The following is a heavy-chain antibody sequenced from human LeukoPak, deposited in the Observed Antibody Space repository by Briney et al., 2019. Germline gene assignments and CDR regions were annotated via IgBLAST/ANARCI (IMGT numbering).Heavy chain of an antibody. CDR1: GGSISSYY. Sequence: SETLSLTCTVSGGSISSYYWSWIRQPPGKGLEWIGYIYYSGSTNYNPSLKSRVTISVDTSKNQFSLKLSSVTAADTAVYYCARHLGYCSGGSCYSYYYYGMDVWGQGTTVTVSS. V-gene: IGHV4-59*08. CDR2: IYYSGST. D-gene: IGHD2-15*01. CDR3: ARHLGYCSGGSCYSYYYYGMDV. J-gene: IGHJ6*02.